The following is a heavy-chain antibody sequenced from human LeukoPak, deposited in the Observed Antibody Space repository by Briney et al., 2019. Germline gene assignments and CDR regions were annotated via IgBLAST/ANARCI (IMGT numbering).Heavy chain of an antibody. CDR1: GGSISSYY. V-gene: IGHV4-59*12. CDR2: IYYSGST. Sequence: SETLSLTCTVSGGSISSYYWSWIRQPPGKGLEWIGYIYYSGSTNYNPSLKSRVTISVDTSKNQFSLKLSSVTAADTAVYYCARLNSYYYDSSLDPWGQGTLVTVSS. J-gene: IGHJ5*02. D-gene: IGHD3-22*01. CDR3: ARLNSYYYDSSLDP.